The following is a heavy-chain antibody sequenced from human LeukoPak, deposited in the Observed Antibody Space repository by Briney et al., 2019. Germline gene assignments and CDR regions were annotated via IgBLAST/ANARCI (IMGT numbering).Heavy chain of an antibody. V-gene: IGHV3-48*02. CDR2: INHNAELI. Sequence: GGSLRLSCEASGFPFSSYVMSWVRQAPGKGLEWIAYINHNAELILYPDFVKGRFTISRDNAKNSLYLQMTALRDEDTAIYYCARDHDWAFDLWGQGTLVTVSS. D-gene: IGHD3-9*01. J-gene: IGHJ4*02. CDR1: GFPFSSYV. CDR3: ARDHDWAFDL.